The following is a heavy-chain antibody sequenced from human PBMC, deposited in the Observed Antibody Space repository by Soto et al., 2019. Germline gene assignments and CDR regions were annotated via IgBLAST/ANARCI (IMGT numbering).Heavy chain of an antibody. CDR3: AKSMVRGVIDY. V-gene: IGHV3-30*18. J-gene: IGHJ4*02. CDR1: GFTFSIYG. D-gene: IGHD3-10*01. Sequence: PGGSLRLSCAASGFTFSIYGMRWVRQAPGKGLEWVAVISYDGSNKYYADSVKGRFTISRDNSKNTLYLQMNSLRAEDTAVYYCAKSMVRGVIDYWGQGTLVTVSS. CDR2: ISYDGSNK.